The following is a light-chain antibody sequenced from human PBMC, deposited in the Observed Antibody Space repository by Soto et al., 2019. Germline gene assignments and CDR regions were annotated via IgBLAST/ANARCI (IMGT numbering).Light chain of an antibody. CDR2: DAS. Sequence: EIVLTQSPATLSLSPGARATLSCRASQSVSTYLAWYQQKPGQAPRLLIYDASNRATGIPVRFSGSGSGTDFTLTISGLEPEDFAVYYCQQRSDWPPITFGHGTRLEIK. CDR3: QQRSDWPPIT. J-gene: IGKJ5*01. V-gene: IGKV3-11*01. CDR1: QSVSTY.